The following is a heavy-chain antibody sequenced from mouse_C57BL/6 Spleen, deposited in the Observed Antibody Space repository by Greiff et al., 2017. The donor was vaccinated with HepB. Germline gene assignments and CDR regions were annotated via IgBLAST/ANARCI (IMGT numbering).Heavy chain of an antibody. J-gene: IGHJ4*01. Sequence: EVKLQESGPGLVKPSQSLSLTCSVTGYSITSGYYWNWIRQFPGNKLEWMGYISYDGSNNYNPSLKNRISITRDTSKNQFFLKLNSVTTEDTATYYCAKEHDGAMDYWGQGTSVTVSS. D-gene: IGHD2-12*01. CDR3: AKEHDGAMDY. V-gene: IGHV3-6*01. CDR1: GYSITSGYY. CDR2: ISYDGSN.